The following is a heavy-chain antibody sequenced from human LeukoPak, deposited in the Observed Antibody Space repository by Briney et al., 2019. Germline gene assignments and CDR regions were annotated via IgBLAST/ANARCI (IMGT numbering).Heavy chain of an antibody. CDR1: GGTFSSYT. CDR2: IIPILGIA. D-gene: IGHD1-1*01. V-gene: IGHV1-69*04. CDR3: ARDLENVDFDY. J-gene: IGHJ4*02. Sequence: SVKVSCKASGGTFSSYTISWVRQAPGQGLEWMGRIIPILGIANYAQKFQGRVTITADKSTSTAYMELSSLRSEDTAVYYCARDLENVDFDYWGQGTLVTVSS.